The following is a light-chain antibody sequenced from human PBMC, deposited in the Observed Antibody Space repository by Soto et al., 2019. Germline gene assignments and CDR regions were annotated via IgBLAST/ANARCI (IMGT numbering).Light chain of an antibody. CDR2: GAS. CDR3: QQYYDWPIT. V-gene: IGKV3-15*01. J-gene: IGKJ5*01. CDR1: QSVSSN. Sequence: EIVMTQSPATLSVSPGERATRSCRASQSVSSNLAWYQQKPGQAPRLLIYGASTRATGIPARFSGSGSGTDFTLTISSLQSEDFAIYYCQQYYDWPITFGQGRRLEIK.